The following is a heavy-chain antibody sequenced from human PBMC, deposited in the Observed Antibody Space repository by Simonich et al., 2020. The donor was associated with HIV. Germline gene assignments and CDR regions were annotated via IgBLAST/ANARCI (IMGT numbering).Heavy chain of an antibody. V-gene: IGHV1-2*02. J-gene: IGHJ3*01. CDR3: AREGAMLDDAFDV. CDR2: INPKSGGA. CDR1: GYTFTDNP. Sequence: QVQLVQSGAEVKNPGASVKVSCKASGYTFTDNPMHWVRQAPGQGLEGMGWINPKSGGADDAQSFKGRVTMTRDTSMSTAYMELSSLTSDDTAVYFCAREGAMLDDAFDVWGQGTMLTVSS. D-gene: IGHD3-10*02.